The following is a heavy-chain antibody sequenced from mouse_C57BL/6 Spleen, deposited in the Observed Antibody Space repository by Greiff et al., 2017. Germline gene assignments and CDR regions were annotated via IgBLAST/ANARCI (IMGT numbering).Heavy chain of an antibody. V-gene: IGHV1-50*01. CDR1: GYTFTSYW. D-gene: IGHD1-1*01. Sequence: VQLQQPGAELVKPGASVKLSCKASGYTFTSYWMQWVKQRPGQGLEWIGEIDPSDSYTNYNQKFKGKATLTVDTSSSTAYMQLSSLTSEDSAVXYCARGLGTVVAKDFDVWGTGTTVTVSS. CDR2: IDPSDSYT. CDR3: ARGLGTVVAKDFDV. J-gene: IGHJ1*03.